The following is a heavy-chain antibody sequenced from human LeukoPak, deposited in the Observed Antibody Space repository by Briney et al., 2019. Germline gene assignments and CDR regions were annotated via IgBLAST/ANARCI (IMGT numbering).Heavy chain of an antibody. CDR3: ERTPPYYDFWSGYYSFDY. Sequence: GESLKISCKGSGYSFTSYWIGWVRQMPGKGLEWMGIIYPGDSDTRYSPSFQGQVTISADKSISTAYLQWSSLKASDTAMYYCERTPPYYDFWSGYYSFDYWGQGTLVTVSS. CDR1: GYSFTSYW. CDR2: IYPGDSDT. D-gene: IGHD3-3*01. V-gene: IGHV5-51*01. J-gene: IGHJ4*02.